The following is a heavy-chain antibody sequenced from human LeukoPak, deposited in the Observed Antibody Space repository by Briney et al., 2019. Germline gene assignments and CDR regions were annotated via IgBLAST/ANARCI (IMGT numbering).Heavy chain of an antibody. CDR1: GFTFSSYS. V-gene: IGHV3-21*01. D-gene: IGHD2-15*01. J-gene: IGHJ4*02. CDR2: ISSSGDST. Sequence: GGSLRLSCAASGFTFSSYSMNWVRQAPEKGLEWVSFISSSGDSTYYADSVKGRFTVSRDNAKNSLYLQMDILRAEDTAMYYCASICSGVTCFQTRFDSWGQGILVTVSS. CDR3: ASICSGVTCFQTRFDS.